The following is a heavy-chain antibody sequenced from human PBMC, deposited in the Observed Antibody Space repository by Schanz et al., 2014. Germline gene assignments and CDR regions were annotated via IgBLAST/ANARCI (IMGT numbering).Heavy chain of an antibody. D-gene: IGHD3-9*01. J-gene: IGHJ6*02. CDR1: GFTFSTYA. V-gene: IGHV3-48*01. Sequence: EVQLVESGGGLVQPGGSLRLSCGGSGFTFSTYAMSWVRQAPGKGLEWLSYIDGKSTTVYYADSVKGRFTVSRDNARNSLYLHMNTLGAEDTAVYYCARDSGPYYDKSMDVWGQGTTVTVSS. CDR2: IDGKSTTV. CDR3: ARDSGPYYDKSMDV.